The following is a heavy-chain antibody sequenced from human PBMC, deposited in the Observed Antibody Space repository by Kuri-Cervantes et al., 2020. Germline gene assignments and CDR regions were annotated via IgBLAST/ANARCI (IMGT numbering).Heavy chain of an antibody. CDR2: ISWNSGSI. D-gene: IGHD3-22*01. J-gene: IGHJ4*02. CDR3: AKDTVVVITPNFDY. Sequence: GESLKISCKGSGYSFTSYWIGWVRQMPGKGLEWVSGISWNSGSIGYADSVKGRFTISRDNSKNTLYLQMNSLRAEDTAVYYCAKDTVVVITPNFDYWGQGTLVTVSS. CDR1: GYSFTSYW. V-gene: IGHV3-23*01.